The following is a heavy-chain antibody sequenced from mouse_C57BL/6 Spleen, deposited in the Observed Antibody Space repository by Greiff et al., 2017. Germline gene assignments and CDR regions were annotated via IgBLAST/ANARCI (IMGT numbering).Heavy chain of an antibody. V-gene: IGHV1-26*01. J-gene: IGHJ4*01. D-gene: IGHD1-1*01. CDR1: GYTFTDYY. Sequence: VQLQQSGPELVKPGASVKISCKASGYTFTDYYMNWVKQSHGKSLEWIGDINPNNGGTSYNQKFKGKATLTVDKSSSTAYMELRSLTSEDSAVYYCAFYYYGSKGAMDYWGQGTSGTVSS. CDR2: INPNNGGT. CDR3: AFYYYGSKGAMDY.